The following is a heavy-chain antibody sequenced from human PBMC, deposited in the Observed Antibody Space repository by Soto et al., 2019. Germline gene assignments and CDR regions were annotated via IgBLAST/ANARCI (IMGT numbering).Heavy chain of an antibody. V-gene: IGHV3-30*03. D-gene: IGHD1-1*01. CDR2: ISYDGSSK. Sequence: VRLVESGGGVVQPGTSLRLSCAASGFNFRTYGMHWARQAPGKGLEWVALISYDGSSKYYADSVKGRLTISRDNSKETLYLQWNSLRGEDTAVYYCAGGWNYFDYWGQGTLVTVSS. CDR1: GFNFRTYG. CDR3: AGGWNYFDY. J-gene: IGHJ4*02.